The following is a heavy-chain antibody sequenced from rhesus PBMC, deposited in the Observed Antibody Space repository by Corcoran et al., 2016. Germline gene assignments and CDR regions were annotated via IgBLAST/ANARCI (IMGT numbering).Heavy chain of an antibody. CDR1: GGSISGYYS. Sequence: QVKLQQWGDGLVKPSATLSLTCAVYGGSISGYYSWSRLRQPPGQGLEWMGYIYGNSASTNYNPSLKNRVTISKDTSKNQFSLKLSSVTAADTAVYYCARGIQTPIRGALDVWGRGVLVTVSS. CDR2: IYGNSAST. D-gene: IGHD4-23*01. CDR3: ARGIQTPIRGALDV. J-gene: IGHJ5-2*02. V-gene: IGHV4-73*01.